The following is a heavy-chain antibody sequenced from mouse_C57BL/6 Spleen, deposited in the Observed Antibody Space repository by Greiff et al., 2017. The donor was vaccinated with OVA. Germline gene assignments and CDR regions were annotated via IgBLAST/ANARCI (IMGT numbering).Heavy chain of an antibody. V-gene: IGHV14-4*01. Sequence: EVQVVESGAELVRPGASVKLSCTASGFNIKDDYMHWVKQRPEQGLEWIGWIDPENGDTEYASKFQGKATITADTSSNTAYLQLSSLTSEDTAVYYCTFTTVVARYWGQGTTLTVSS. CDR2: IDPENGDT. CDR1: GFNIKDDY. D-gene: IGHD1-1*01. J-gene: IGHJ2*01. CDR3: TFTTVVARY.